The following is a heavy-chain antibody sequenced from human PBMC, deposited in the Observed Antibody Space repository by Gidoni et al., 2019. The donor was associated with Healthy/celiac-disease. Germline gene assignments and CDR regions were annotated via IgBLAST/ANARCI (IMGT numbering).Heavy chain of an antibody. J-gene: IGHJ5*02. D-gene: IGHD6-13*01. V-gene: IGHV4-34*01. CDR2: INHSGST. CDR3: ASGSWYRPYNWFDP. Sequence: QVQLQQWGAGLLKPSETLSLTCAVYGGSFSGYYWSWIRQPPGKGLEWIGEINHSGSTNYNPSLKIRVTISVDTSKNQFSLTLSSVTAADTAVYYCASGSWYRPYNWFDPWGQGTLVTVSS. CDR1: GGSFSGYY.